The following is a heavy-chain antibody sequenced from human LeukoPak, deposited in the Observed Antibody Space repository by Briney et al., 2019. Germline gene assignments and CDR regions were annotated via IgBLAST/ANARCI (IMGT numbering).Heavy chain of an antibody. CDR1: GCSISSYC. CDR2: IYYSGST. D-gene: IGHD5-12*01. CDR3: ARVTGYMVEDSFDY. Sequence: PSETLSLTCTVSGCSISSYCWSWIRQPPGKGLEWVGYIYYSGSTNYNPSLKSRVTISVDTSKNQFSLRLSSVTAADPAVYYCARVTGYMVEDSFDYWGQGTLVTVSS. J-gene: IGHJ4*02. V-gene: IGHV4-59*01.